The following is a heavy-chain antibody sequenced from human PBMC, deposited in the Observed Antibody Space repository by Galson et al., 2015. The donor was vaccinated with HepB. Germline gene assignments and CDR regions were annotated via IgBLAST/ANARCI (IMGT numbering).Heavy chain of an antibody. CDR2: IDWDDDK. J-gene: IGHJ4*02. D-gene: IGHD6-13*01. Sequence: PALVKPTQTLTLTCTFSGFSLSTSGMCVSWIRQPPGKALEWLARIDWDDDKYYSTSLKTRLTISKDTSKNQVVLTMTNMDPVDTATYYCARHSSSEYYFDYWGQGTLVTVSS. CDR3: ARHSSSEYYFDY. V-gene: IGHV2-70*11. CDR1: GFSLSTSGMC.